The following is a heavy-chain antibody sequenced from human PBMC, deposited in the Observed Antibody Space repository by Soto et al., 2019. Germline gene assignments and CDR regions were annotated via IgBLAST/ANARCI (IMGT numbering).Heavy chain of an antibody. CDR2: ITNTGGDT. Sequence: GGSLDLSYSASGSTFSNNAMTWVGRAPGKGLEWVSVITNTGGDTLYADSVKGRFTMYRDNSKNILYLQMNSLRAEDTAIYYCARASGESYPGSRVFDSWGQGTRVTVSS. CDR3: ARASGESYPGSRVFDS. D-gene: IGHD3-10*01. CDR1: GSTFSNNA. J-gene: IGHJ4*02. V-gene: IGHV3-23*01.